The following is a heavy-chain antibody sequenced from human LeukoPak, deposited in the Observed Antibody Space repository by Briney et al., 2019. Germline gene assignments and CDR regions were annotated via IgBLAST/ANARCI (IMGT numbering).Heavy chain of an antibody. CDR2: IYFSGGT. D-gene: IGHD5-24*01. CDR1: VDSISSSNCY. V-gene: IGHV4-39*07. J-gene: IGHJ4*02. CDR3: ARGSGDGYNFVY. Sequence: SDTLSLTCTVSVDSISSSNCYWGWIRQPPGRGLEWIGSIYFSGGTYYNASLKSRVTISVDTSKNQFSLKLSSVTAADTAVYYCARGSGDGYNFVYWGQGTLVTVSS.